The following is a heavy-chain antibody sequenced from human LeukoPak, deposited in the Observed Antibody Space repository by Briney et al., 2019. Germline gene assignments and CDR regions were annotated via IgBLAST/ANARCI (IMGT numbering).Heavy chain of an antibody. Sequence: SGTLSLTCTVSGYSISSDYYWGWGWIRQPPGKGLEWIGSIYHSGSTYYNPSLKSRVTISLDTSKNQFSLMLNSVTAADTAVYYCASIQSSGSGSYPYYWGQGTLVTVSS. V-gene: IGHV4-38-2*02. J-gene: IGHJ4*02. CDR2: IYHSGST. D-gene: IGHD3-10*01. CDR1: GYSISSDYY. CDR3: ASIQSSGSGSYPYY.